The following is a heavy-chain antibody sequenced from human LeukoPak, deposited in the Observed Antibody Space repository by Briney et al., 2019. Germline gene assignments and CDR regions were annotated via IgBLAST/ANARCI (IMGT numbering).Heavy chain of an antibody. CDR1: GLSFSTYD. CDR3: TKNSRVNYYFDY. V-gene: IGHV3-33*06. D-gene: IGHD3-10*01. Sequence: SGGSLRLSCAASGLSFSTYDMTWVRQAPGKGLEWVAVIWYDGSNKYYADSVKGRFTISRDNSKNTLYLQMNSLRAEDTAVYYCTKNSRVNYYFDYWGQGTLVTVSS. J-gene: IGHJ4*02. CDR2: IWYDGSNK.